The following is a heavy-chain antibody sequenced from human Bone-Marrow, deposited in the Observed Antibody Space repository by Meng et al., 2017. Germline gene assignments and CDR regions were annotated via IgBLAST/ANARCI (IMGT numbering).Heavy chain of an antibody. J-gene: IGHJ4*02. CDR2: IKQDGSDK. V-gene: IGHV3-7*03. CDR3: AREHLDFAVSVIQY. D-gene: IGHD3-3*01. CDR1: GFTFSSYW. Sequence: GESLKISCAASGFTFSSYWMSWVRQAPGKGLEWVANIKQDGSDKYYVDSVEGRFTISRDNARNSVYLQMNTLRADDTAVYYCAREHLDFAVSVIQYWGQGTLVTVSS.